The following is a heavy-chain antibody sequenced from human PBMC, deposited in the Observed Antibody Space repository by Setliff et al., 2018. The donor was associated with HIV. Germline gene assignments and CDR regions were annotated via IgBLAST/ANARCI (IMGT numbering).Heavy chain of an antibody. CDR2: INHSEST. V-gene: IGHV4-34*01. J-gene: IGHJ6*02. D-gene: IGHD3-10*01. Sequence: PSETLSLTCAVYGGSFSGYYWSWIRQSPGKGLEWIGEINHSESTNYNPSVKRRVTISIDTSKNQISLKLSSVTAADTAVYYCAREQVGFGPPRGMDVWGQGTTVTVSS. CDR3: AREQVGFGPPRGMDV. CDR1: GGSFSGYY.